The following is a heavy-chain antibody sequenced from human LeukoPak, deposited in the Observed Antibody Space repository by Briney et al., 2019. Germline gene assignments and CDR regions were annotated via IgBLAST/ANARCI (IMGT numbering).Heavy chain of an antibody. V-gene: IGHV1-18*01. D-gene: IGHD3-10*01. CDR2: ISASNGNT. Sequence: ASVKVSCKASGDTSTTHDISWVRQAPGQGLEWVGWISASNGNTNFAQRLQARLTLTTDTSTNTAYMQLRSLRSDDTAGYYFAGVGNSGSYLKFDYWGQGTLVTVSS. CDR3: AGVGNSGSYLKFDY. CDR1: GDTSTTHD. J-gene: IGHJ4*02.